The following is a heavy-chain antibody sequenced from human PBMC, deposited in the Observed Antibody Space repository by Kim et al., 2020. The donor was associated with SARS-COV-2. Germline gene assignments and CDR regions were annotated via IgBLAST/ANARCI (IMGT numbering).Heavy chain of an antibody. V-gene: IGHV4-59*01. CDR2: IYYSGST. Sequence: SQTLSLTCTVSGGSISSYYWSWIRQPPGKGLEWSGYIYYSGSTNYNPSLKSRVTISVDTSKNQFSLKLSSVTAADTAVYYCARDAPTMIVGRNYYYGMDVWGQGTTVTVSS. CDR3: ARDAPTMIVGRNYYYGMDV. CDR1: GGSISSYY. D-gene: IGHD3-22*01. J-gene: IGHJ6*02.